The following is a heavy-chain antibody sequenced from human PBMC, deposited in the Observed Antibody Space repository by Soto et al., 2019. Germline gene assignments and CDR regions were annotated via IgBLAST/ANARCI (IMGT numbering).Heavy chain of an antibody. J-gene: IGHJ3*02. Sequence: YLRPSCAASGFTFSSFGMHGVRQAPGKGLEWVAVIGYDGSNKYYADAVKGRFTISRDNSKNTLYLQMNSLRAEDTAVYYCARDERAASDAFDIWGQGTMVTVSS. CDR2: IGYDGSNK. V-gene: IGHV3-33*01. CDR1: GFTFSSFG. D-gene: IGHD6-13*01. CDR3: ARDERAASDAFDI.